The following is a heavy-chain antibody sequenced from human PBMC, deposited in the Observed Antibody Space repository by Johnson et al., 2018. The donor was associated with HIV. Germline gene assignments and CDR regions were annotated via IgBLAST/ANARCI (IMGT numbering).Heavy chain of an antibody. J-gene: IGHJ3*02. CDR1: GFTVSSYA. V-gene: IGHV3-30*04. CDR3: ARDEWSRSSGDAFDI. D-gene: IGHD6-6*01. Sequence: QVQLVESGGGLIQPGGSLRLSCAASGFTVSSYAMHWVRQAPGKGLEWVAVISYDGSNTYYEDSVKGRFTISRDNSKNTLYLQMNSLRPEDTAVYYCARDEWSRSSGDAFDIWGQGTMVTVSS. CDR2: ISYDGSNT.